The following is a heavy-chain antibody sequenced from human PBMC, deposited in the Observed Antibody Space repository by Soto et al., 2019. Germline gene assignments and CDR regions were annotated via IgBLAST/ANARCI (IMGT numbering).Heavy chain of an antibody. D-gene: IGHD3-10*01. V-gene: IGHV3-20*01. CDR1: GFTFDDYG. J-gene: IGHJ6*03. Sequence: GGSLRLSCAASGFTFDDYGMSWVRQAPGKGLEWVSGINWNGGSTGYADSVKGRFTISRDNAKNSLYLQMNSLRAEDTALYHCARRITMVRGGVYYYYYMDVWGKGTTVTVSS. CDR3: ARRITMVRGGVYYYYYMDV. CDR2: INWNGGST.